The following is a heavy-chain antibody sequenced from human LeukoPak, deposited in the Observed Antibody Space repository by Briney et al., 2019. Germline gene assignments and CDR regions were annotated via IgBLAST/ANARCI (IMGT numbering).Heavy chain of an antibody. V-gene: IGHV3-23*01. J-gene: IGHJ4*02. CDR1: GFTFSSYA. CDR3: AIQKYRLVSFVY. D-gene: IGHD6-19*01. Sequence: PGGSLRLSCAASGFTFSSYAMSWVRQAPGKGLEWVSAISGSGGSTYYADSVKGRFTISRDNSKNTLYLQMNRLSAEDTAVYYCAIQKYRLVSFVYWGQGTLATVSS. CDR2: ISGSGGST.